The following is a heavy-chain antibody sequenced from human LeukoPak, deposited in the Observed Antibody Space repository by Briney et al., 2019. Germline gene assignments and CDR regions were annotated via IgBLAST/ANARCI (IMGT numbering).Heavy chain of an antibody. CDR3: AKPIAARRGIDY. CDR1: GFTSSSYA. V-gene: IGHV3-23*01. D-gene: IGHD6-6*01. Sequence: GGSLRLSCAASGFTSSSYAMSWVRQAPGKGLEWVSAISGSGGSTYYADSVKGRFTISRDNSKNTLYLQMNSLRAEDTAVYYCAKPIAARRGIDYWGQGTLVTVSS. CDR2: ISGSGGST. J-gene: IGHJ4*02.